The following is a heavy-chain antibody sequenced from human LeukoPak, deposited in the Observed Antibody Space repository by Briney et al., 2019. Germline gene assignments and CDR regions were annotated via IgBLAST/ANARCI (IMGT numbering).Heavy chain of an antibody. CDR1: GGTFSSYA. Sequence: GASVKVSCKASGGTFSSYAISWVRQAPGQGLEWMGGIIPIFGTANYAQKFQGRVTITADESTSTAYMELSSLRSEDTAVYYCAREGTGPYYYGSGSYSSWFDTWGQGTLVTVSS. D-gene: IGHD3-10*01. CDR2: IIPIFGTA. V-gene: IGHV1-69*01. J-gene: IGHJ5*02. CDR3: AREGTGPYYYGSGSYSSWFDT.